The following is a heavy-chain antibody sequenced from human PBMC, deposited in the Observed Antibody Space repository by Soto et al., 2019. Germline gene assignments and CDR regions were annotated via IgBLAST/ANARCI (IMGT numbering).Heavy chain of an antibody. Sequence: SGPTLVNPTQTLTLTCTFAGFSLSTVGMHVSWIRQPPGKSLEWLARIDWDDDKWYSPSLKTRLTISKDTSKNRVVLTMTNMDPVATATYYCARMTTTHSFALWGQGPMVTVYS. D-gene: IGHD4-4*01. CDR2: IDWDDDK. CDR1: GFSLSTVGMH. J-gene: IGHJ6*01. CDR3: ARMTTTHSFAL. V-gene: IGHV2-70*04.